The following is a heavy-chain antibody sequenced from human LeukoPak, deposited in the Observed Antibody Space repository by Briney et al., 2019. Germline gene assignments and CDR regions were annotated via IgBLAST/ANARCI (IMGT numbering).Heavy chain of an antibody. CDR1: GFTFSSYE. CDR3: ATLPDIVVVVAAKEHAFDI. D-gene: IGHD2-15*01. J-gene: IGHJ3*02. Sequence: GGSLRLSCAASGFTFSSYEMNWVRQAPGKGLEWVSYISSSGSTIYYADSVKGRFTISRDNAKNSLYLQMNSLRAEDTAVYYCATLPDIVVVVAAKEHAFDIWGQGTMVTVSS. CDR2: ISSSGSTI. V-gene: IGHV3-48*03.